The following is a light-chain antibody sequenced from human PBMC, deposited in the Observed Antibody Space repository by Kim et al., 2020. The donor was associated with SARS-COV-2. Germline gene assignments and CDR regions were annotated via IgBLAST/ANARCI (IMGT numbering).Light chain of an antibody. Sequence: SPGQTASITCSGDKLGDKYACWYQQKPGQSPVLVIYQDNKRPSGIPERFSGSNSGNTATLTISGTQAMDEADFYCQAWDSSTEVVFGGGTQLTVL. CDR2: QDN. V-gene: IGLV3-1*01. CDR3: QAWDSSTEVV. J-gene: IGLJ3*02. CDR1: KLGDKY.